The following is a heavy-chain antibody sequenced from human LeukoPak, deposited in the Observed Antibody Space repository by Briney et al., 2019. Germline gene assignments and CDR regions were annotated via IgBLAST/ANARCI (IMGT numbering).Heavy chain of an antibody. V-gene: IGHV4-39*07. D-gene: IGHD3-10*01. Sequence: SETLSLTCTVSGGSVSSSSYYWGWIRQPPGKGLEWIGSIYYSGSTNYNPSLKSRVTISVDTSKNQFSLKLSSVTAAGTAMYYCARRPITMVRGVPGWFDPWGQGTLVTVSS. J-gene: IGHJ5*02. CDR1: GGSVSSSSYY. CDR3: ARRPITMVRGVPGWFDP. CDR2: IYYSGST.